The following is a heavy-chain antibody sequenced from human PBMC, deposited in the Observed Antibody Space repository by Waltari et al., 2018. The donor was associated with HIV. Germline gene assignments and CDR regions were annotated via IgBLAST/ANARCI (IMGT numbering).Heavy chain of an antibody. J-gene: IGHJ4*02. V-gene: IGHV3-30*04. CDR3: ARDNVLARNYFVF. Sequence: QVQLVESGGGVVQPGRSLRLSCAASGFTFSSYAMHWVRQAPGKGLEWVAVISYDGSNKYYADSVKGRFTVSRDNSKNTLHLQMNGLRAEDTAVYYCARDNVLARNYFVFWGQGTLVTVSS. CDR2: ISYDGSNK. D-gene: IGHD6-13*01. CDR1: GFTFSSYA.